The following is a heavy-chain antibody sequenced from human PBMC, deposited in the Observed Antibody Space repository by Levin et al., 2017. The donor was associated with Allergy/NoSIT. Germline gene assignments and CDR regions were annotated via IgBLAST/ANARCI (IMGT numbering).Heavy chain of an antibody. D-gene: IGHD2-21*02. Sequence: GGSLRLSCAASGFTFSSYDMHWVRQATGKGLEWVSAIGTAGDTYYPGSVKGRFTISRENAKNSLYLQMNSLRAGDTAVYYCARDACGGDCYPRFRYFDRWGRGTLVTVSS. CDR2: IGTAGDT. V-gene: IGHV3-13*01. J-gene: IGHJ2*01. CDR1: GFTFSSYD. CDR3: ARDACGGDCYPRFRYFDR.